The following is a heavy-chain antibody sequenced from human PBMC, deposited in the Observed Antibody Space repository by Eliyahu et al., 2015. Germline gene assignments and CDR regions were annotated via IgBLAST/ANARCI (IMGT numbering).Heavy chain of an antibody. CDR3: ARTRSSGYSDAFDI. CDR1: GXXFTXYW. J-gene: IGHJ3*02. V-gene: IGHV5-10-1*03. D-gene: IGHD3-22*01. Sequence: EVQLVQSGAEVRKPXESLRISCXGSGXXFTXYWISWXRPMPGKGLEWMGRIDPSDSYTNYSPSFQGHVTISADKSISTAYLQWSSLRASDTAMYYCARTRSSGYSDAFDIWGQGTMVTVSS. CDR2: IDPSDSYT.